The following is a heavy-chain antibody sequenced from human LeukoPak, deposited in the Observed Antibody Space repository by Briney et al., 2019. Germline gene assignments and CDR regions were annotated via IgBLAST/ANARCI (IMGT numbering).Heavy chain of an antibody. Sequence: SVKVSCKASGGTFSSYAISWVRQAPGQGLEWMGGIIPIFGTANYAQKFQGRVTMTEDTSTDTAYMELSSLRSEDTAVYYCATFGYRYSSGWSIGDAFDIWGQGTMVTVSS. J-gene: IGHJ3*02. V-gene: IGHV1-69*06. CDR3: ATFGYRYSSGWSIGDAFDI. CDR2: IIPIFGTA. D-gene: IGHD6-19*01. CDR1: GGTFSSYA.